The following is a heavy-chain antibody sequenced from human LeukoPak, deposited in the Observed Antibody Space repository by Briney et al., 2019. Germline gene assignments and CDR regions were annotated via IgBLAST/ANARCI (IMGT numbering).Heavy chain of an antibody. D-gene: IGHD3-22*01. CDR1: GFTFSDYY. CDR2: ISSSGSTI. V-gene: IGHV3-11*01. Sequence: GGSLRLSCAASGFTFSDYYMSWIRQASGKRLEWVSYISSSGSTIYYADSVKGRFTISRDNAKNSLYLQMNSLRAEDTAVYYCARVGYYYDSSGNIFDYWGQGTLVTVSS. CDR3: ARVGYYYDSSGNIFDY. J-gene: IGHJ4*02.